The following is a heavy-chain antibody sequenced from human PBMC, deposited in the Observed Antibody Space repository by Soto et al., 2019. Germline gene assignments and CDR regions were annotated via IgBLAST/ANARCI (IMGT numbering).Heavy chain of an antibody. Sequence: QVQLQESGPRLVKSSETLSLVCSVSGDSIIRSFWGWIRQSPGKGLQYIGYISDSGVTDYDPSLKCRVTISVDTSKNQFSLRLRSVTAADTAVYYCAGGAGDFSGPDSFDIWGQGTMVTVSS. D-gene: IGHD3-10*01. CDR2: ISDSGVT. J-gene: IGHJ3*02. CDR1: GDSIIRSF. V-gene: IGHV4-59*01. CDR3: AGGAGDFSGPDSFDI.